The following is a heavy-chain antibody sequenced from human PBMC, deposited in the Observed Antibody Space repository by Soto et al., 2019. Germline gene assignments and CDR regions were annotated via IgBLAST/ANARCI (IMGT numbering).Heavy chain of an antibody. CDR1: GGSISNGGYY. D-gene: IGHD3-3*01. Sequence: SETLSLICTVSGGSISNGGYYWTWIRQHPGKGLEWIGYIYYSGSTYYNPSLKSRVTISVDTSKNQFSLKLTSVTAADTAVYYCARDVTDFWSGHEGMDVWGQGTTVTVSS. V-gene: IGHV4-31*03. J-gene: IGHJ6*02. CDR3: ARDVTDFWSGHEGMDV. CDR2: IYYSGST.